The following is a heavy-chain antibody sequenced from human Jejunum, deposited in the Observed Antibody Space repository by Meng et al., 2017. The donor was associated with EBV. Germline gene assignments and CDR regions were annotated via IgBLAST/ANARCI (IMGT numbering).Heavy chain of an antibody. CDR2: INQVEST. D-gene: IGHD1-14*01. J-gene: IGHJ4*02. Sequence: QVQLQGSGPGLVKPSGTLSLTCAVSSDFISSYEWWSWVRQPPGKGLEWLGEINQVESTYYHPSLKSRVTISIDTSKRQFSLRLNSMTAADTAVYYCARASSERLLDYWGQGTLVTVSS. V-gene: IGHV4-4*02. CDR1: SDFISSYEW. CDR3: ARASSERLLDY.